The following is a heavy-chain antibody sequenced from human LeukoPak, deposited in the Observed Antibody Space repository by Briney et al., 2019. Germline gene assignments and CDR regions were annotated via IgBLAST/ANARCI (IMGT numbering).Heavy chain of an antibody. D-gene: IGHD2-2*01. CDR2: IKQDGSGK. CDR3: VRDCSSASLSSGCYYAMDV. V-gene: IGHV3-7*03. CDR1: GFTFNDYW. J-gene: IGHJ6*04. Sequence: GGSLRLSCAASGFTFNDYWMTWVRQAPGKGLGWVAHIKQDGSGKYYVDSLKGRFTISRDNAKNSLFLQMNSLRAEDTAVYYCVRDCSSASLSSGCYYAMDVWGKGTTVTVSS.